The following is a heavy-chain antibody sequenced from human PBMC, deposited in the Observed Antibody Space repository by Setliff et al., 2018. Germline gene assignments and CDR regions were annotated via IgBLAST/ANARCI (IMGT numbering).Heavy chain of an antibody. CDR3: ARGGTYRYFDY. CDR2: VYHSGTA. V-gene: IGHV4-59*01. Sequence: SETLSLTCTVSGGPFSGASIWSWIRQPPGKGLEFIGYVYHSGTAKYDPSLESRAIMSVDASKNAISLRLKSVTAADTAVYYCARGGTYRYFDYWGQGTLVTVSS. J-gene: IGHJ4*02. CDR1: GGPFSGAS.